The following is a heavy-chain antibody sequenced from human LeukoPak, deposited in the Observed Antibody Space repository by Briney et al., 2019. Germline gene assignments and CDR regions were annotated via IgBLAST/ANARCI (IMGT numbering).Heavy chain of an antibody. D-gene: IGHD3-22*01. V-gene: IGHV3-23*01. Sequence: PGGSLRLSCAASGFTFSSYAMSWVRQAPGKGLEWVSAISGSGGSTYYADSVKGRFTISRDNSKNTLYLQMNSLRAEDTAVYYCAKVRGHYDSSGYHPDYWGQGTLVTVSS. CDR2: ISGSGGST. J-gene: IGHJ4*02. CDR1: GFTFSSYA. CDR3: AKVRGHYDSSGYHPDY.